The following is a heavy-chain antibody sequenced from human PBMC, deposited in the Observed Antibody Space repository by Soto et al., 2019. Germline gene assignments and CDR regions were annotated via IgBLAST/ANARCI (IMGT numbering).Heavy chain of an antibody. J-gene: IGHJ4*02. V-gene: IGHV4-34*12. CDR1: GESFSGYY. CDR3: GRDDPVTRTIDC. D-gene: IGHD4-17*01. CDR2: IINSGTT. Sequence: QVQLQQWGAGLLKPSETLSLTCVVYGESFSGYYWSWIRQPPGQGLEWIGGIINSGTTNYNPSLKSRVTMSVDTSKNQFSLNLNSVTAADTAVYYCGRDDPVTRTIDCWGQGTLVTVSS.